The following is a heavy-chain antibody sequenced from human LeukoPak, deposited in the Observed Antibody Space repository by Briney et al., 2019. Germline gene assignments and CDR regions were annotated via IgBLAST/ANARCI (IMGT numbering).Heavy chain of an antibody. J-gene: IGHJ4*02. CDR1: GGSISSDY. CDR2: IYASGST. D-gene: IGHD6-13*01. CDR3: ARHRGSSSWFDY. V-gene: IGHV4-4*07. Sequence: SETLSLTCTVSGGSISSDYWSWIRQPAGKGLEWIGRIYASGSTNYNPSLKSRVTLSVDTSKNQFSLKLSSVTAADTAVYYCARHRGSSSWFDYWGQGTLVTVSS.